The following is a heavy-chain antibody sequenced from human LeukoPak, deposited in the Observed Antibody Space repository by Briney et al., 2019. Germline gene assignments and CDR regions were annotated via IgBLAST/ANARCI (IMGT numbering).Heavy chain of an antibody. CDR2: ISWNSGSI. V-gene: IGHV3-9*01. CDR1: GFTFDDYA. J-gene: IGHJ4*02. CDR3: AKGVGATSPPFDY. D-gene: IGHD1-26*01. Sequence: GGSLRLSCAASGFTFDDYAMHWVRHAPGKGLEWVSGISWNSGSIGYADSVKGRFTISRDNAKNSLYLQMNSLRAEDTAVYYCAKGVGATSPPFDYWGQGTLVTVSS.